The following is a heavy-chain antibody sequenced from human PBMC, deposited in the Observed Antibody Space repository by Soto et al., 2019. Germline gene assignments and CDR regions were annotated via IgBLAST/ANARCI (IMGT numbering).Heavy chain of an antibody. V-gene: IGHV4-34*01. Sequence: SETLSLSCAVYGVDFSGYYWSWIRQPPGMGLEWIGEINHSGSTNYIPSLESRVTISVDTSRKQLSLKLSSVTAADTAVYYCARVPSSFLVPAPSGYFDYWGQGTLVTVSS. J-gene: IGHJ4*02. D-gene: IGHD3-3*01. CDR2: INHSGST. CDR1: GVDFSGYY. CDR3: ARVPSSFLVPAPSGYFDY.